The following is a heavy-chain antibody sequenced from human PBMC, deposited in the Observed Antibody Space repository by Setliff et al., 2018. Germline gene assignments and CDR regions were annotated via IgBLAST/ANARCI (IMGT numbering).Heavy chain of an antibody. CDR2: IVTYNDDT. D-gene: IGHD1-26*01. Sequence: ASVKVSCKASGYPFTSYGVNWVRQAPGQGLEWMGRIVTYNDDTYYPRKFQGRVTMTTDTSTSTAYMELRSLTSDDTAVYYCARDQVGASDYWGQGTLVTVSS. J-gene: IGHJ4*02. V-gene: IGHV1-18*04. CDR1: GYPFTSYG. CDR3: ARDQVGASDY.